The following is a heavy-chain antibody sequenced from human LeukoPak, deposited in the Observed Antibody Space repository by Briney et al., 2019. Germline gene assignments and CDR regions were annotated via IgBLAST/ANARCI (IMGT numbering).Heavy chain of an antibody. Sequence: GGSLRLSCAASGLTFSSYEMNWVRQAPGKGLEWVSYISSSGSTIYYADSVKGRFTISRDNSKNTLYLEMNSLRAEDTSVYYCAKDRYGGSGSYVESWGQGTLVTVSS. D-gene: IGHD3-10*01. V-gene: IGHV3-48*03. CDR2: ISSSGSTI. CDR3: AKDRYGGSGSYVES. J-gene: IGHJ4*02. CDR1: GLTFSSYE.